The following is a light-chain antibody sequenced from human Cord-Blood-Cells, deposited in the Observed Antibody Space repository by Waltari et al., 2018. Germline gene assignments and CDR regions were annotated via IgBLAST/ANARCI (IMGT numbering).Light chain of an antibody. CDR1: QSVRSN. Sequence: IVMTQSPATQSVSPGERATLSCRASQSVRSNLAWYQQKPGQAPRLLIYGSSTRATGIPARFSGSGSGTEFTLTISSLQSEDFAVYYCQQYNNWPPYTFGQGTKLEIK. CDR2: GSS. V-gene: IGKV3-15*01. CDR3: QQYNNWPPYT. J-gene: IGKJ2*01.